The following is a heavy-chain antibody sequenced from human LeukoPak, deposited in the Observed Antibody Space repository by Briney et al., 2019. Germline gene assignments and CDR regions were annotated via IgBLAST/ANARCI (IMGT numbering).Heavy chain of an antibody. D-gene: IGHD3-10*01. Sequence: ASVKVSCKVSGYTLTELSMHWVRQAPGKGLEWMGGFDPEDGETIYAQKFQGRVTMTGDTSTDTAYMELSSLRSEDTAVYYCVGGVLKYYFDYWGQGTLVTVSS. J-gene: IGHJ4*02. CDR3: VGGVLKYYFDY. CDR2: FDPEDGET. V-gene: IGHV1-24*01. CDR1: GYTLTELS.